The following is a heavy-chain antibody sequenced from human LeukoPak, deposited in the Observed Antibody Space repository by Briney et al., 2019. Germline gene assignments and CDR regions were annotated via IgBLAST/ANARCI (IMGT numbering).Heavy chain of an antibody. CDR1: EFTFSGYW. D-gene: IGHD1-14*01. Sequence: PGGSLRLSCAASEFTFSGYWMNWVRQAPGKGLEWVAVIPYDGRTEYYAESVKGRFTISRDDSKHTLFLQMNSLRTEDTAVYFCAKVGIDGAETASHIDYWGQGTLVTVSS. J-gene: IGHJ4*02. CDR2: IPYDGRTE. V-gene: IGHV3-30*18. CDR3: AKVGIDGAETASHIDY.